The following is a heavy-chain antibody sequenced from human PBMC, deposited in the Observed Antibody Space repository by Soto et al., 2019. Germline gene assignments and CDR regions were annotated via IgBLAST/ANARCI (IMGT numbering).Heavy chain of an antibody. CDR1: GFTFRNYA. V-gene: IGHV3-23*01. J-gene: IGHJ6*02. CDR2: IDGGGDST. Sequence: GGSLRLSCAASGFTFRNYAMSWVRQAPGKGLEWVSAIDGGGDSTYYADTVKGRFTISRDSFIYTLYLQMSRLKSDGSAVYYCARELYDNGPSGLDVWGQGTTVTVSS. D-gene: IGHD3-22*01. CDR3: ARELYDNGPSGLDV.